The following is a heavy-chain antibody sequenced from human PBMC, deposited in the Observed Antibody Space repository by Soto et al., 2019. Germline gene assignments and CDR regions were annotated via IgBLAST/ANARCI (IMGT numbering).Heavy chain of an antibody. D-gene: IGHD6-13*01. CDR2: IYAGGHT. CDR1: GFTVSKSF. J-gene: IGHJ6*02. Sequence: EVQLVESGGGLAQPGESLRLSCAGSGFTVSKSFMHWVRQAPGKGLEWVSMIYAGGHTYYTDAVKGRFTISRHNSENTLYLQMNSLRADDTAVYYCAREQDGSSWYGMDVWGQGTTVTVSS. CDR3: AREQDGSSWYGMDV. V-gene: IGHV3-53*04.